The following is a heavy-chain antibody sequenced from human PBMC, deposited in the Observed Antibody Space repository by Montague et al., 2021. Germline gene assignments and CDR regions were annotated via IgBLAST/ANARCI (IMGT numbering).Heavy chain of an antibody. J-gene: IGHJ4*02. CDR1: GGSLSDYY. D-gene: IGHD3-10*01. V-gene: IGHV4-34*01. CDR2: VRHIGST. CDR3: ASDRGPFDY. Sequence: SETLSLTCGVYGGSLSDYYWTWIRQSPAKGLEWIGEVRHIGSTNYNPSLKSRVTMSVDKSKNQFSLKLRSVTAADTAVYYCASDRGPFDYWGQGTVVTVSS.